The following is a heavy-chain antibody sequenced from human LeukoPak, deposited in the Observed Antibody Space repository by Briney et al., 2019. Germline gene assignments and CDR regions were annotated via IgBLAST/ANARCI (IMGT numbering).Heavy chain of an antibody. CDR2: IRYDGSNK. J-gene: IGHJ5*02. CDR1: GFTFSSYG. Sequence: GGSLRLSCAASGFTFSSYGMHWVRQAPGKGLEWVAFIRYDGSNKYYADSVKGRFTISRDNSKNTLHLQMNSLRAEDTAVYYCARDASRANSFDPWGQGTLVTVSS. D-gene: IGHD2-2*01. V-gene: IGHV3-30*02. CDR3: ARDASRANSFDP.